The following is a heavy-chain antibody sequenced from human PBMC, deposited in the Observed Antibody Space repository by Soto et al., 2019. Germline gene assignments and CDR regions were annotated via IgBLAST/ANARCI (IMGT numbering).Heavy chain of an antibody. Sequence: SETLSLTCTVSGGSISSSSYYWGWIRQPPGKGLEWIGSIYYSGSTYYNPSLKSRVTISVDTSKNQFSLKLSSVTAADTAVYYCARRSFWSGKSFDYWGQGTLVTVSS. CDR1: GGSISSSSYY. CDR2: IYYSGST. CDR3: ARRSFWSGKSFDY. D-gene: IGHD3-3*01. J-gene: IGHJ4*02. V-gene: IGHV4-39*01.